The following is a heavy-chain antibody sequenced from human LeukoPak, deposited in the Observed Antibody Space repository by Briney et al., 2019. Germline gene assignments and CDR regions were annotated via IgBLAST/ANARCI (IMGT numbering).Heavy chain of an antibody. D-gene: IGHD6-6*01. CDR1: GLTFSSHW. V-gene: IGHV3-74*01. CDR2: ITNDGSST. Sequence: GGSLRLSCAASGLTFSSHWMHWVRQAPGKGLVWVSRITNDGSSTTYADSVKGRFTISRDNAKNMLYLQVNSLRAEDTAVYYCARGEGSSSDEQIDYWGQGTLVTVSS. CDR3: ARGEGSSSDEQIDY. J-gene: IGHJ4*02.